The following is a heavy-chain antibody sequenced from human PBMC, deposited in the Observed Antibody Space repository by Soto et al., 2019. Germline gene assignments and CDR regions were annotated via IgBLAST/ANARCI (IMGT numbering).Heavy chain of an antibody. CDR1: GFSLSTSGVG. Sequence: QITLKESGPTLVKPTQTLTLTCTFSGFSLSTSGVGVGWIRQPPGKALEWLALIYWDDDKRYSPSLKSRLTIPKDTSKNQVVLTMTTMDPVDTATYYCAHVDSSWFLGIWGQGTMVTVSS. CDR3: AHVDSSWFLGI. V-gene: IGHV2-5*02. J-gene: IGHJ3*02. CDR2: IYWDDDK. D-gene: IGHD6-13*01.